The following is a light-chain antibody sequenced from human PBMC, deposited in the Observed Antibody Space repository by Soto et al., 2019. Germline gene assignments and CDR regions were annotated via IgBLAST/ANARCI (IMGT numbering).Light chain of an antibody. CDR1: ALPKQY. CDR3: QSADSSGTDKV. V-gene: IGLV3-25*03. Sequence: SYELTQPPSVSVSPGQTARITCSGDALPKQYAYWYQQKPGQAPVLVIYKDSERPSGIPERFSGSSSGTTVTLTISGVQAEDEADYYCQSADSSGTDKVFGTGTKLTVL. CDR2: KDS. J-gene: IGLJ1*01.